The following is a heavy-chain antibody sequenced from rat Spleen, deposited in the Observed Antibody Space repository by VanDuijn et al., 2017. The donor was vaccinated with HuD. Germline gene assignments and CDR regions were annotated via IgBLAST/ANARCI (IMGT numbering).Heavy chain of an antibody. CDR2: ISYEGSST. D-gene: IGHD1-6*01. CDR1: GFTFSDYY. J-gene: IGHJ3*01. Sequence: EVQLVESGGGLVQPGRSLKLSCAASGFTFSDYYMAWVRQAPKKGLEWVASISYEGSSTYYGDSVKGRFTISRDNAKSTLYLQMNSLRSEDTATYYCARGRYTTDPRDWFAYWGQGTLVTVSS. CDR3: ARGRYTTDPRDWFAY. V-gene: IGHV5-22*01.